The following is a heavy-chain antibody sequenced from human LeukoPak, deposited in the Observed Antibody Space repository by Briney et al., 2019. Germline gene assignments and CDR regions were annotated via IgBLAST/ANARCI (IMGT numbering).Heavy chain of an antibody. CDR2: IKQDGSEK. V-gene: IGHV3-7*01. Sequence: GGSLRLSCAASGFTFSSYWMNWVRQAPGKGLEWVANIKQDGSEKYYVDSVRGRFTVSRDNAKNSLYLQMNSLRAEDTAVYYCARDLGYCSSTSCYVGAFDIWGQGTMVTVSS. D-gene: IGHD2-2*01. CDR3: ARDLGYCSSTSCYVGAFDI. J-gene: IGHJ3*02. CDR1: GFTFSSYW.